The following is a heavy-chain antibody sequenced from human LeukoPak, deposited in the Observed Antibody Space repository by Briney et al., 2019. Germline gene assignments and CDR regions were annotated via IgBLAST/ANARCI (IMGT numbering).Heavy chain of an antibody. Sequence: PGGSLRLSCEASGFTFDDYAMHWVRQAPGKGLEWVSGMSWNGGSIGYADSVKGRFTISRDNAKNSLYLQMNSLRAEDTALYYCAKDMGSERFGELAYYYGMDVWGQGTTVTVSS. CDR2: MSWNGGSI. CDR3: AKDMGSERFGELAYYYGMDV. CDR1: GFTFDDYA. J-gene: IGHJ6*02. D-gene: IGHD3-10*01. V-gene: IGHV3-9*01.